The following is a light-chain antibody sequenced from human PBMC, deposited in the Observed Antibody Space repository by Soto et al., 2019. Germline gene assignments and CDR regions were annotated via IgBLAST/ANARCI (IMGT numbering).Light chain of an antibody. CDR2: NSY. V-gene: IGKV3-15*01. Sequence: EIVMTQSPATLSVSPGERATLSCRASQNIRRSLAWYQQKRGQPPRLLIYNSYTRATGVAARFSGSGSGTDFTLTISSLQVEDSAVYFCQQYENWPPVTFGGGTKVDIK. J-gene: IGKJ4*01. CDR1: QNIRRS. CDR3: QQYENWPPVT.